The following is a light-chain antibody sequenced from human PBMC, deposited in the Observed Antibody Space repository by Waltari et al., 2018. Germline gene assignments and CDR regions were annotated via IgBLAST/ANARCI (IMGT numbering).Light chain of an antibody. J-gene: IGLJ2*01. CDR3: QSADTSGSYMV. CDR2: KDS. Sequence: SYELTQPPSVSVSPGQTARITCSGAALPKQYAYWYQQKPGQVPVLVMYKDSERPSGIPERFSGSSSGTTITLTISGVQAEDEADFYCQSADTSGSYMVFGGGTKLTVL. V-gene: IGLV3-25*02. CDR1: ALPKQY.